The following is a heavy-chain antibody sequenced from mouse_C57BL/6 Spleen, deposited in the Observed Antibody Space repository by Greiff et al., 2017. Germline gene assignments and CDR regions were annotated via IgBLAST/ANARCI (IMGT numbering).Heavy chain of an antibody. V-gene: IGHV5-4*01. Sequence: EVKLMESGGGLVKPGGSLKLSCAASGFTFSSYAMSWVRQTPEKRLEWVATISDGGSYTYYPDNVKGRFTISRDNAKNNLYLQMSHLKSEDTAMYYCARDPGAFDYWGQGTTLTVSS. CDR2: ISDGGSYT. CDR1: GFTFSSYA. CDR3: ARDPGAFDY. D-gene: IGHD4-1*01. J-gene: IGHJ2*01.